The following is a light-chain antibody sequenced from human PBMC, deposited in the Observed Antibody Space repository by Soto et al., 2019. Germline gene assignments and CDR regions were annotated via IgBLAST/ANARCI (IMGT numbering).Light chain of an antibody. J-gene: IGLJ1*01. V-gene: IGLV2-14*01. CDR1: SSDVGSYDH. CDR2: AVS. CDR3: ISYSDRQTYV. Sequence: QSALTQPASVSGSPGQSITISCSGTSSDVGSYDHVAWYQQFPGKSPKLMIYAVSDRPPGVSDRCSGSKSGITASLTISGLQAEDEADYFCISYSDRQTYVFGTWTKGTVL.